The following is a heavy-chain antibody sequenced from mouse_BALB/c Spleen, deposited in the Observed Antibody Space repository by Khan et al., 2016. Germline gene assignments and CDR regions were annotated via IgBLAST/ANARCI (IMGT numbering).Heavy chain of an antibody. V-gene: IGHV14-3*02. D-gene: IGHD2-4*01. Sequence: VRLQQSGAELVKPGASVKLSCTASGFNIKDTYMHWVQQRPEQGLEWIGRIDPAHVTTKSDPKFQGKAPITADPSSHTAYLHLRSLTSEDTAVYYGARSPYDYDVGCAYWGQGTLVTVSA. CDR2: IDPAHVTT. J-gene: IGHJ3*01. CDR1: GFNIKDTY. CDR3: ARSPYDYDVGCAY.